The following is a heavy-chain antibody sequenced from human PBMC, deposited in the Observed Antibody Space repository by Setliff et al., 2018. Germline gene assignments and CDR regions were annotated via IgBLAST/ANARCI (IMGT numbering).Heavy chain of an antibody. V-gene: IGHV4-38-2*01. D-gene: IGHD5-12*01. CDR1: GFSITTRYY. Sequence: SETLSLTCAVSGFSITTRYYRGWIRQSPGRGLEWIAIIFQSGITFYNPSLKSRATMSLDTSTNQFSLKLRSVTAADTAVYYCARLGGFLVATRPFDNWGQGIPVTVSS. CDR3: ARLGGFLVATRPFDN. CDR2: IFQSGIT. J-gene: IGHJ4*02.